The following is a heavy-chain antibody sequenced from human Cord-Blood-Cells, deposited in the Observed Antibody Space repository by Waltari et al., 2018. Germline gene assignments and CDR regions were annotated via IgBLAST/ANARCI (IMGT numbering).Heavy chain of an antibody. CDR2: IYYSGST. V-gene: IGHV4-59*01. CDR3: ARLSGYDSDY. CDR1: GGSISSYY. D-gene: IGHD5-12*01. Sequence: QVQLQESGPGLVTPSETLSLTCTVSGGSISSYYWSWIRQPPGKGLEWIGYIYYSGSTNSNPSLKSRVTISVDTSKNQFSLKLSSVTAADTAVYYCARLSGYDSDYWGQGTLVTVSA. J-gene: IGHJ4*02.